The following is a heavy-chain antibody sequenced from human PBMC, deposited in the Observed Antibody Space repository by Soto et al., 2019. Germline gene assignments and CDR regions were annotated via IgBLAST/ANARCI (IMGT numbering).Heavy chain of an antibody. V-gene: IGHV4-59*12. Sequence: PSETLSLTCTVSGGSISSYYWSWIRQPPGKGLEWIGYIYYSGSTNYNPSLKSRVTISVDTSKNQFSLKLSSVTAADTAVYYCARGPGTMAKIDYWGQGTLVTVSS. CDR3: ARGPGTMAKIDY. CDR2: IYYSGST. CDR1: GGSISSYY. D-gene: IGHD3-10*01. J-gene: IGHJ4*02.